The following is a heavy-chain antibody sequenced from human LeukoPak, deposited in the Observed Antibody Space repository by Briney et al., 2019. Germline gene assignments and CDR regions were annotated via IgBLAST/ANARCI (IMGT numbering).Heavy chain of an antibody. V-gene: IGHV3-30*04. CDR2: ISYDGSNK. CDR1: GFTFSTYP. D-gene: IGHD3-10*01. J-gene: IGHJ4*02. Sequence: GGSLRLSCAASGFTFSTYPMHWVRQAPGKGLEWVAVISYDGSNKYYADSVKGRFTVSRDNSKNTLYLQMNSLRAEDTAVYYCAKVLNYYGSGYFDYWGQGTLVTVSS. CDR3: AKVLNYYGSGYFDY.